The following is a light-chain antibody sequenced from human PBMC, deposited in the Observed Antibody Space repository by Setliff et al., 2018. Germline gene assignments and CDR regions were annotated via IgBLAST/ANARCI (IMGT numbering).Light chain of an antibody. Sequence: QSALTQPPSASGTPGQRVTISCSGSSSNIGTNTVNWYQQLPGTAPKLLIYSNNRRPSGVPDRFSGSESGTSASLAISGLQSEDEADYYCAAWDDSLNGHVFGTGTKVTVL. CDR3: AAWDDSLNGHV. V-gene: IGLV1-44*01. CDR1: SSNIGTNT. J-gene: IGLJ1*01. CDR2: SNN.